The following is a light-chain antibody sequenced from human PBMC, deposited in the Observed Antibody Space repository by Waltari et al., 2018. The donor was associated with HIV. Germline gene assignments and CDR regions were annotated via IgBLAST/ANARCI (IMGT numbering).Light chain of an antibody. Sequence: QSVLTQPASVSGSPGQSITISCTGTSSDVGTYDLVSWYQQRPGKAPKVIIYDVTKRPSGVSARFSASKSGNTASLTISGLQAEDEADYYCSSRADDSSFIFGGGTKVTVL. CDR2: DVT. CDR1: SSDVGTYDL. V-gene: IGLV2-23*02. J-gene: IGLJ2*01. CDR3: SSRADDSSFI.